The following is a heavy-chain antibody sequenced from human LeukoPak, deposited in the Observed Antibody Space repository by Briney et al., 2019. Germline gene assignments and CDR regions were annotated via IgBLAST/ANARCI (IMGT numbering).Heavy chain of an antibody. J-gene: IGHJ3*02. CDR3: AREGRGGFDI. D-gene: IGHD6-25*01. CDR2: IKQDGSEK. V-gene: IGHV3-7*01. CDR1: GFTFSSYS. Sequence: PGGSLRLSCAASGFTFSSYSMNWVRQAPGKGLEWVANIKQDGSEKDYVGSVKGRFTISRDNAKNSLYLQMNSLRAEDTAVYYCAREGRGGFDIWGQGTMVTVSS.